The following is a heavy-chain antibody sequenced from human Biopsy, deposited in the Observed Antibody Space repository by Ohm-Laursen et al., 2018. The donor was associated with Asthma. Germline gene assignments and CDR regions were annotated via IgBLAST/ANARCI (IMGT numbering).Heavy chain of an antibody. J-gene: IGHJ6*02. V-gene: IGHV4-39*01. D-gene: IGHD6-13*01. CDR2: IYYSGTT. CDR1: GGSISNSNYY. Sequence: SETLSLICTVSGGSISNSNYYWGWIRQPPGKGLEWIGSIYYSGTTYNNPSLESRVTVSEDTSKSQFSLKLTSVTAADTAVYYCVRGSSSWHHGPFHYYYGLDVWGQGTTATVSS. CDR3: VRGSSSWHHGPFHYYYGLDV.